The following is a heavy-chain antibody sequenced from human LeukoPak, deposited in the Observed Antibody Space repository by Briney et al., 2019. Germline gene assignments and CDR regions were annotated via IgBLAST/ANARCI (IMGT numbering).Heavy chain of an antibody. CDR3: AREIYGGGDYYYYYYMDV. D-gene: IGHD4-23*01. Sequence: PSQTLSLTCTVSRDSINSGSYYWGWVRQPAGKGLEWIGHIYISGTTTYNPSLKSRVTISVDTSKNQFSLKLSSVTAADTAVYYCAREIYGGGDYYYYYYMDVWGKGTTVTVSS. CDR1: RDSINSGSYY. V-gene: IGHV4-61*09. CDR2: IYISGTT. J-gene: IGHJ6*03.